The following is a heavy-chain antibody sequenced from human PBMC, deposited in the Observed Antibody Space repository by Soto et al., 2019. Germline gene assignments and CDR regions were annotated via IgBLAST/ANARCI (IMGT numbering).Heavy chain of an antibody. CDR3: VRELYCTSGSCELFDY. CDR2: LGGSGGST. Sequence: GGSLRLSCAASEFTFSSYAMGWVRQAPGKGLEWVSTLGGSGGSTHYADSVKGRFTISRDDSKNTLYLQMNSLRAEETAVYYCVRELYCTSGSCELFDYWGQGTLVTVSS. D-gene: IGHD2-15*01. V-gene: IGHV3-23*01. CDR1: EFTFSSYA. J-gene: IGHJ4*02.